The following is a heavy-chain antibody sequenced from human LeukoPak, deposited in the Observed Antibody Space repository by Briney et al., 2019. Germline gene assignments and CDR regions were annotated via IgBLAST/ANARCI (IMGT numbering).Heavy chain of an antibody. CDR2: ISGSGGST. V-gene: IGHV3-23*01. CDR3: ARETPRRGETRDGYR. CDR1: GFTFSSYA. J-gene: IGHJ4*02. Sequence: GGSPRLSCAASGFTFSSYAMSWVRQAPGKGLEWVSAISGSGGSTYYADSVKGRFTISRDNSKNLLFLQINSLRVEDTAVYYCARETPRRGETRDGYRWGQGTVVTVSS. D-gene: IGHD5-24*01.